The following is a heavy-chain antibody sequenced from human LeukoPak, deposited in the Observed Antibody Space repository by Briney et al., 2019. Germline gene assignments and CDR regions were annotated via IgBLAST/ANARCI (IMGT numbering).Heavy chain of an antibody. J-gene: IGHJ5*02. Sequence: GESLKISCKGSGYSFTSYWIGWVRQMPGKGLEWMGIIYPGDSDTRYSPSFQGQVTISADKSIRTAYLQWSSLKASDTAMYYCARTITMVREVIYWFAPWGQGTLVTVSS. CDR2: IYPGDSDT. CDR1: GYSFTSYW. CDR3: ARTITMVREVIYWFAP. V-gene: IGHV5-51*01. D-gene: IGHD3-10*01.